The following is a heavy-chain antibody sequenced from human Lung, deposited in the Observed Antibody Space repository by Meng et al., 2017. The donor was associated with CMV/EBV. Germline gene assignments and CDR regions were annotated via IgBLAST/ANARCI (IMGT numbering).Heavy chain of an antibody. J-gene: IGHJ4*02. Sequence: PGMVLPRAPRALPGTASGASIGGSSYYWSWIRQPPGEGLEWIGSVVYSGTTYYTSSLKSRVSISVDTSKNQFSLKLSSVTAADTAVYYCARHHHSPTFDYWGQGTLVTVSS. CDR1: GASIGGSSYY. V-gene: IGHV4-39*01. CDR3: ARHHHSPTFDY. CDR2: VVYSGTT. D-gene: IGHD1-14*01.